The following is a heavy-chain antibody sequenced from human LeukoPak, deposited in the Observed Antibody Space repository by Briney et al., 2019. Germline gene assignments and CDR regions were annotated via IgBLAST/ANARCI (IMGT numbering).Heavy chain of an antibody. J-gene: IGHJ6*02. CDR3: TREFLMVRPHYYYYGMDV. D-gene: IGHD3-10*01. CDR1: GFTFGDYA. V-gene: IGHV3-49*04. CDR2: IRSKAYGGTT. Sequence: GGSLRLSCTASGFTFGDYAMSWVRQAPGKGLEWVGFIRSKAYGGTTEYAASVKGRFTISSDDSKSIAYLQMNSLKTEDTAVYYCTREFLMVRPHYYYYGMDVWGQGTTVTVSS.